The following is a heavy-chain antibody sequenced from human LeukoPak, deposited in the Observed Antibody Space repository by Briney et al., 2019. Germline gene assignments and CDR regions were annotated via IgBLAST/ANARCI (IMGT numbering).Heavy chain of an antibody. D-gene: IGHD3-9*01. CDR2: ITGSGGNT. J-gene: IGHJ4*02. V-gene: IGHV3-23*01. Sequence: GGSLRLSCSASGFTFSNYAMSWVRQAPGKGLEWVSTITGSGGNTYYADSVKGRFTISRDNSKNTVFLQMNSLRAEDTAVYYCAKWGDYDVLTGYYVSDYWGQGTLVTVSS. CDR3: AKWGDYDVLTGYYVSDY. CDR1: GFTFSNYA.